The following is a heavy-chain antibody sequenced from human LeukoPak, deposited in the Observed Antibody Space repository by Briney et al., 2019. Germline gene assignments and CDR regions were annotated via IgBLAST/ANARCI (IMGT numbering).Heavy chain of an antibody. D-gene: IGHD3-16*01. Sequence: SETLSLTCIVSGGSISSYYWSWIRQPAGKGLEWIGRIYSSGSTDYSPSLKSRVTMSVDTSKNQFSLQLFSVTAADTALYYCARGYDAATREAFDIWGQGTLVTVSS. CDR2: IYSSGST. CDR3: ARGYDAATREAFDI. J-gene: IGHJ3*02. CDR1: GGSISSYY. V-gene: IGHV4-4*07.